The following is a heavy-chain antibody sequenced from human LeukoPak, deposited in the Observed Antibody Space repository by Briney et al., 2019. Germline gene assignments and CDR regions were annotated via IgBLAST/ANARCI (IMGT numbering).Heavy chain of an antibody. CDR3: ARGRGSWYGVYFDY. J-gene: IGHJ4*02. CDR1: GFTFTDYW. Sequence: PGGSLRLSCAASGFTFTDYWMSWVRQAPGKGLEWVANIKRDGSEKYYVDPVKGRFTISRDNAKNSLYLQMNSLRTEDTAVYYCARGRGSWYGVYFDYWGQGTLVTVSS. CDR2: IKRDGSEK. V-gene: IGHV3-7*01. D-gene: IGHD6-13*01.